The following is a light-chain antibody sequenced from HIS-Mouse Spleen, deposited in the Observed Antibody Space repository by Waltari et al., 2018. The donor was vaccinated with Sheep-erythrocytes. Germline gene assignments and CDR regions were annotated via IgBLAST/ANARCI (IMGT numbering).Light chain of an antibody. J-gene: IGLJ3*02. CDR2: YKSDSDK. CDR1: SGINVGTYR. CDR3: MIWHSSAWV. V-gene: IGLV5-45*03. Sequence: QAVLTQPSSLSASPGASASLTCTLRSGINVGTYRIYWYQQNPGSPPQYLLRYKSDSDKQQGSGGPSRFSGSKDASANAGILLISGLQSEDEADYYCMIWHSSAWVFGGGTKLTVL.